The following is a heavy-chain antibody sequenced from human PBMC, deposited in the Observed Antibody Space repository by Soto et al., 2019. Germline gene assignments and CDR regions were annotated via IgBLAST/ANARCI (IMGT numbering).Heavy chain of an antibody. CDR3: ARRGSGPLTI. CDR1: GGSITTSPYS. CDR2: IDSSGTI. D-gene: IGHD6-19*01. Sequence: LQVQESGPGLVKPSETLSLTCTVSGGSITTSPYSWDWIRQPPGEELEWIGSIDSSGTIYYNPSLKSRVPVSVDTSKKQFSLKVSSVTAADTAVYYCARRGSGPLTIWGQGTTVTVSS. V-gene: IGHV4-39*01. J-gene: IGHJ6*02.